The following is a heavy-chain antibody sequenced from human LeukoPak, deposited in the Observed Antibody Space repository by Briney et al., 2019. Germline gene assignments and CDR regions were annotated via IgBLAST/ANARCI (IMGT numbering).Heavy chain of an antibody. CDR3: ARIRAGYSYGLIDY. V-gene: IGHV2-70*11. CDR1: GFSLSTSGMC. J-gene: IGHJ4*02. CDR2: IDWDDDK. D-gene: IGHD5-18*01. Sequence: SGPALVKPTQTLTLTCTLSGFSLSTSGMCVSWIRQPPGKALEWLARIDWDDDKYYSTSLKTRLTISKDTSKNQVVLTMTNMDPVDTATYYCARIRAGYSYGLIDYWGQGTLVTVSS.